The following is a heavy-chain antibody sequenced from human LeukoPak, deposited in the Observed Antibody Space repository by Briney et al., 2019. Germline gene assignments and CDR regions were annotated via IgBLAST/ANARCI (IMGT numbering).Heavy chain of an antibody. CDR2: IYYSGST. V-gene: IGHV4-59*11. CDR1: GGSISSHY. Sequence: SETLSLTCTVSGGSISSHYWSWIRQPPRKGLEWIGYIYYSGSTNYNPSLKSRVTISVDTSKNQFSLKLSSVTAADTAVYYCARGIVATMPPLGYYYYMDVWGKGTTVTVSS. CDR3: ARGIVATMPPLGYYYYMDV. D-gene: IGHD5-12*01. J-gene: IGHJ6*03.